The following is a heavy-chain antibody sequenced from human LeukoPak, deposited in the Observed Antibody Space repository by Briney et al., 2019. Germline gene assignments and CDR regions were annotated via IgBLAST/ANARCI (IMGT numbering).Heavy chain of an antibody. CDR3: ARVRYSGSFRAFDI. J-gene: IGHJ3*02. V-gene: IGHV4-31*03. D-gene: IGHD1-26*01. CDR2: IYYSGST. Sequence: SQTLSLTCTVSGGSISSGGYYWSWIRQHPGTGLEWIGYIYYSGSTYYNPSLKSRVTISVDTSKNQFSLKLSSVTAADTAVYYCARVRYSGSFRAFDIWGQGTMVTVSS. CDR1: GGSISSGGYY.